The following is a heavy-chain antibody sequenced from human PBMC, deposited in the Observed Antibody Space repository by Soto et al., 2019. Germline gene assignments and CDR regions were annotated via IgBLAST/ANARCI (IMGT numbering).Heavy chain of an antibody. CDR1: GYTFTSYD. D-gene: IGHD1-26*01. Sequence: ASVKVSCKASGYTFTSYDINWVRQATGQGLEWMGWMNPNSGNTGYAQKFQGRVTMTRNTSISTAYMELGSLRSEDTAVYYCARGRSQSRWFDPWGQGTLVTVSS. CDR3: ARGRSQSRWFDP. V-gene: IGHV1-8*01. J-gene: IGHJ5*02. CDR2: MNPNSGNT.